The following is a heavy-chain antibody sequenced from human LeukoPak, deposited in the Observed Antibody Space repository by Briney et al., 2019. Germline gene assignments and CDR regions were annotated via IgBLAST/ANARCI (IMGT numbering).Heavy chain of an antibody. CDR1: GGSISGYY. D-gene: IGHD2-2*01. CDR2: INHSGST. J-gene: IGHJ5*02. V-gene: IGHV4-34*01. Sequence: SETLSLTCTVSGGSISGYYRSWIRQPPGKGLEWIGEINHSGSTNYNPSLKSRVTISVDTSKNQFSLKLSSVTAADTAVYYCATRVYCSSTSCHRRFNWFDPWGQGTLVTVSS. CDR3: ATRVYCSSTSCHRRFNWFDP.